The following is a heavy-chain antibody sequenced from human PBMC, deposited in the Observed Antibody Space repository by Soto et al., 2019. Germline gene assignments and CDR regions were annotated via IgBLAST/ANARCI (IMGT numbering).Heavy chain of an antibody. CDR1: GFTFSSYW. CDR2: IKQDGSEQ. D-gene: IGHD6-6*01. Sequence: EVQLVESGGGLVQPGGSLRLSCAASGFTFSSYWMSWVRQAPGKGLEWVANIKQDGSEQYYVDSVKGRFTISRDNAKNSLYLQMNSLRAEDTAVYYCASTSSDPSSYYGMDVWGQGTTVTVSS. CDR3: ASTSSDPSSYYGMDV. V-gene: IGHV3-7*01. J-gene: IGHJ6*02.